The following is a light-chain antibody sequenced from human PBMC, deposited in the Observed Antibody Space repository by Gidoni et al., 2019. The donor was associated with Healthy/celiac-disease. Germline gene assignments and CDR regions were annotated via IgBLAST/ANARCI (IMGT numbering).Light chain of an antibody. CDR3: QKYNSALALT. CDR2: AAS. J-gene: IGKJ4*01. CDR1: QCISNY. V-gene: IGKV1-27*01. Sequence: DIQMTQSPSSLSASVGDRVTITCRASQCISNYLAWYQQKPGKVPKLLIYAASTWQSGVPSRFSGSGSGTDFTLTISSLQPEDGATYYCQKYNSALALTFGGGTKVEIK.